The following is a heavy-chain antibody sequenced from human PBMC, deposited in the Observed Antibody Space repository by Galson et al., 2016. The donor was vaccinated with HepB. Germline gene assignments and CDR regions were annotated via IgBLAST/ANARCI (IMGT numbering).Heavy chain of an antibody. J-gene: IGHJ5*02. V-gene: IGHV2-5*02. CDR2: NYWDDDT. CDR1: GFSLISGMG. Sequence: PALVKPTQTLTLPCTFSGFSLISGMGVGWIRQPPGTAMEWLALNYWDDDTPYSSSLKTRLTITKDSSKNPVYLTLTNVDPVYTATYYWGQDHFDSRDAWGQGIMVTVSS. CDR3: GQDHFDSRDA. D-gene: IGHD3-9*01.